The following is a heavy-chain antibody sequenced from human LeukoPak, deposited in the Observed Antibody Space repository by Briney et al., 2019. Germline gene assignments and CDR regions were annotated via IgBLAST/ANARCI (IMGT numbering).Heavy chain of an antibody. D-gene: IGHD1-26*01. CDR3: AKEREEGATPFDY. CDR2: IASDSSIK. Sequence: GGSLRLSCAASGFSFSSYSMHWVRQAPGKGLEWLAVIASDSSIKYYTDSVKGRFAISRDNSKDTVYLQMNSLRAEDTAIYYCAKEREEGATPFDYWGQGSLVTVSS. CDR1: GFSFSSYS. J-gene: IGHJ4*02. V-gene: IGHV3-30*09.